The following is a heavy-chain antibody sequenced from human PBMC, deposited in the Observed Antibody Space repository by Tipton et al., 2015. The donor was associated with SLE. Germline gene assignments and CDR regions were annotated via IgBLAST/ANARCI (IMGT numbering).Heavy chain of an antibody. J-gene: IGHJ4*02. V-gene: IGHV3-7*03. CDR2: IKQDGSEK. Sequence: SLRLSCAASGFTFSSYWMSWVRQAPGKGLEWVANIKQDGSEKYYVDSVKGRFTISRDNAKNSLYLQMNSLRTEDTALYYCARGYSSGWYPSYFDYWGQGTLVTVSS. CDR1: GFTFSSYW. D-gene: IGHD6-19*01. CDR3: ARGYSSGWYPSYFDY.